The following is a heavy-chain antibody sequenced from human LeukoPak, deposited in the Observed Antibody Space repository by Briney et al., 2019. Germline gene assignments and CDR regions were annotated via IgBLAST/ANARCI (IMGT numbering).Heavy chain of an antibody. CDR3: ARDPMADFDY. CDR2: ISNDGGNK. D-gene: IGHD3-10*01. J-gene: IGHJ4*02. CDR1: GFTFSHYA. V-gene: IGHV3-30*04. Sequence: PGGSLRLSCAASGFTFSHYAMHWVRQAPGKGLEWVAVISNDGGNKNYADSVKGRFTISRDNSKNTLNLQMNSLKTEDTALYYCARDPMADFDYWGQGTLVTVSS.